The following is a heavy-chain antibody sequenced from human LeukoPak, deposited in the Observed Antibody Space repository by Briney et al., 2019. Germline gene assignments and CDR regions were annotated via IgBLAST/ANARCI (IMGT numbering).Heavy chain of an antibody. J-gene: IGHJ4*02. CDR1: GGSISSSSYY. CDR2: IYYSGST. Sequence: SETLSLTCTVSGGSISSSSYYWGWIRQPPGKGLEWIGSIYYSGSTYYNPSLKSRVTISVDTSKNQFSLKLSSVTAAGTAVYYCARLYYYGSGSYGDYWGQGTLVTVSS. V-gene: IGHV4-39*01. CDR3: ARLYYYGSGSYGDY. D-gene: IGHD3-10*01.